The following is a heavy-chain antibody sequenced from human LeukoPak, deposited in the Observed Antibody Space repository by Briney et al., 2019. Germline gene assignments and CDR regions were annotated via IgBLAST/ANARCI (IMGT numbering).Heavy chain of an antibody. D-gene: IGHD6-13*01. CDR1: GYTFTGYY. CDR2: INPNSGGT. J-gene: IGHJ5*02. Sequence: ASVKVSCKASGYTFTGYYMHWVRQAPGQGLEWMGWINPNSGGTNYAQKFQGRVTMTRDTSISTAYMELSRLRSDDTAVYYCARDLASYSSSWYNWFDPWGQGTLVTVSS. CDR3: ARDLASYSSSWYNWFDP. V-gene: IGHV1-2*02.